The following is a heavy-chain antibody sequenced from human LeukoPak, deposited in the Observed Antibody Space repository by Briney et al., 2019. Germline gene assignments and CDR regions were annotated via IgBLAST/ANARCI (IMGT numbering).Heavy chain of an antibody. CDR1: GGSISSSSYY. J-gene: IGHJ4*02. Sequence: PSETLSLTCTVSGGSISSSSYYWGWIRQPPGKGLEWIGSIYYSGSTYYHPSLKSRVTISVDTSKNQFSLKLNSVTAADTAVYYCARVTGYMIEDYFDYWGQGTLVTVSS. CDR3: ARVTGYMIEDYFDY. V-gene: IGHV4-39*07. CDR2: IYYSGST. D-gene: IGHD3-22*01.